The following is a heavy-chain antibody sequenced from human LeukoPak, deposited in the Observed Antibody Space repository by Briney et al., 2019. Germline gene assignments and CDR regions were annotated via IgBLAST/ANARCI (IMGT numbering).Heavy chain of an antibody. J-gene: IGHJ4*02. CDR1: GDSISSNDYY. V-gene: IGHV4-39*07. CDR3: ARGPSIAVAGKFPNDY. CDR2: INHSGST. D-gene: IGHD6-19*01. Sequence: SETLSLTCTVSGDSISSNDYYWSWIRQPPGKGLEWIGEINHSGSTNYNPSLKSRVTISVDTSKNQFSLKLSSVTAADTAVYYCARGPSIAVAGKFPNDYWGQGTLVTVSS.